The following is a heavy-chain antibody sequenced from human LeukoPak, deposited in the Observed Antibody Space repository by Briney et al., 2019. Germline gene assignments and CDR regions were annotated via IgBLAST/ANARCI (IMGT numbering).Heavy chain of an antibody. CDR1: GGSISSYY. CDR3: ARLSPYYYYMDV. Sequence: SETLSLTCTVSGGSISSYYWSWIRQPPGKGLEWIGYIYTSGSTNYNPSLKSRVTISVDTSKNQFSLKLSSVTAADTAVYYCARLSPYYYYMDVWGKGTTVTVPS. J-gene: IGHJ6*03. V-gene: IGHV4-4*09. CDR2: IYTSGST.